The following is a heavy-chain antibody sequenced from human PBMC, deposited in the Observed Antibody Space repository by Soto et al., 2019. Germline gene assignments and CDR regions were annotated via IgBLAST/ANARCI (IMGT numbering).Heavy chain of an antibody. CDR2: INPNSGGT. Sequence: ASVKVSCKASGYTFTGYYMRWVRQAPGQGLEWMGWINPNSGGTNYAQKFQGWVTMTRDTSISTAYMELSRLRSDDTAVYYCARGGGAAFGVVIVGFDSRGQGTLVTVSS. CDR3: ARGGGAAFGVVIVGFDS. V-gene: IGHV1-2*04. D-gene: IGHD3-3*01. J-gene: IGHJ5*01. CDR1: GYTFTGYY.